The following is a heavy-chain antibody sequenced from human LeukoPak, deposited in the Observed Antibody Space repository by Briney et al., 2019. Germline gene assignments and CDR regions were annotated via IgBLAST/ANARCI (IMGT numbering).Heavy chain of an antibody. CDR2: FDPEDGET. D-gene: IGHD2-15*01. V-gene: IGHV1-24*01. J-gene: IGHJ5*02. Sequence: ASVKVSCKVSGYTLTELSMHWVRQAPGKGLEWMGGFDPEDGETIYAQKFQGRVAITADESTSTAYMELSSLRSEDTAVYYCARDQCSGGSCYENPWFDPWGQGTLVTVSS. CDR1: GYTLTELS. CDR3: ARDQCSGGSCYENPWFDP.